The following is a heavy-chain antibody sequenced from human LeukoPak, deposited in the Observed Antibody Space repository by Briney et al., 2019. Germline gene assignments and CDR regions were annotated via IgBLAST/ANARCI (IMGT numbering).Heavy chain of an antibody. Sequence: GGSLRLSCAASGFTFSSYAMSWVRQAPGKGLEWVSAISGSGGSIYYADSVKGRFTISRDNSKNTLYLQMNSLRAEDTAVYYCAKDRVGPYYFDYWGQGTLVTVSS. CDR2: ISGSGGSI. D-gene: IGHD3-10*01. CDR1: GFTFSSYA. CDR3: AKDRVGPYYFDY. J-gene: IGHJ4*02. V-gene: IGHV3-23*01.